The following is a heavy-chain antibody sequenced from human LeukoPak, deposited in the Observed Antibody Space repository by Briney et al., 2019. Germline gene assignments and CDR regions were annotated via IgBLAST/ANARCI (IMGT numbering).Heavy chain of an antibody. Sequence: PGGSLRLSCAASGFTFSSYAMSWVRQAPGKGLEWVSAISGSGGSTYYADSVKGRFTISRDNSKNTLYLQMNSLRAEDTAVYYCAKSKSDYSSSWQGYYYYYYYGMDVWGQGTTVTVSS. CDR2: ISGSGGST. D-gene: IGHD6-13*01. CDR1: GFTFSSYA. CDR3: AKSKSDYSSSWQGYYYYYYYGMDV. V-gene: IGHV3-23*01. J-gene: IGHJ6*02.